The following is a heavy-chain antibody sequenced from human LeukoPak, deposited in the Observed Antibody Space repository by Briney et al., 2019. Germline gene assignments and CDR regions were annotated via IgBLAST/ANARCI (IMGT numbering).Heavy chain of an antibody. CDR2: ISYDGNKK. V-gene: IGHV3-30-3*01. D-gene: IGHD2-21*02. CDR3: ASGGLIVAMTGGHFDY. CDR1: GFTISTYA. Sequence: GRSLTLSCVVSGFTISTYALHWNRQAPGKGLEWVAVISYDGNKKDYADSVKGRFTISRDNSKNTLYLQMNSLKTEDTAVYFCASGGLIVAMTGGHFDYWGQGALVTVSS. J-gene: IGHJ4*02.